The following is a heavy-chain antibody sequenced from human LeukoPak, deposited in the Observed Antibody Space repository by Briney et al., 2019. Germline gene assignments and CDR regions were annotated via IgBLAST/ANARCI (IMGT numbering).Heavy chain of an antibody. CDR2: IIPIFGTA. J-gene: IGHJ6*03. V-gene: IGHV1-69*05. CDR3: ARDGDYYYYMDV. CDR1: GGTFSSYA. Sequence: SVKVSCKASGGTFSSYAISWVRQAPGQGLEWMGGIIPIFGTANYAQKFQGRVTITTDESTSTAYMELRSLRSDDTAVYYCARDGDYYYYMDVWGKGTTVTVSS.